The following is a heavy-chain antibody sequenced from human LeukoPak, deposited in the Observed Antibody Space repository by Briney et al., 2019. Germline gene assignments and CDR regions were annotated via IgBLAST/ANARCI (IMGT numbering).Heavy chain of an antibody. V-gene: IGHV3-48*03. Sequence: PGGSLRLSCAASGFTFSSYEMNWVRQAPGKGLEWVSYISSSGSTIYYADSVKGRFTISRDNAKNSLYLQMNSLRAEDTALYYCARCSTRYSGYDWPFDYWGQGTLVTVSS. CDR1: GFTFSSYE. J-gene: IGHJ4*02. D-gene: IGHD5-12*01. CDR2: ISSSGSTI. CDR3: ARCSTRYSGYDWPFDY.